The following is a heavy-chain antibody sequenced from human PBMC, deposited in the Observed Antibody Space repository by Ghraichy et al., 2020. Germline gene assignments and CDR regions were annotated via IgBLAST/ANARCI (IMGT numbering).Heavy chain of an antibody. V-gene: IGHV3-53*01. J-gene: IGHJ4*02. CDR1: GFSVSSNY. Sequence: GGSLRLPCAASGFSVSSNYMNWVRQAPGKGLEWVSVIYIGGSTDYADSVRGRFTISRDNSKNTVYLQMNSLRADDTAVYYCARDTRYHGTYSNYWGQGTLVTVSS. CDR3: ARDTRYHGTYSNY. D-gene: IGHD1-26*01. CDR2: IYIGGST.